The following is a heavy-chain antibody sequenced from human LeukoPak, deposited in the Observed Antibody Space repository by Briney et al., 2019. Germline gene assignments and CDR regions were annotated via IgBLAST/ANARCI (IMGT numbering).Heavy chain of an antibody. CDR1: GDGVSSKSAA. D-gene: IGHD5-12*01. Sequence: SQTLSLTCAISGDGVSSKSAAWNWVRQFPSRGLEWLGRTYYRSKWFSEYAVSEKSRISINPDTAKNQFSLQLNSVTPDDTAVYYCARIATKDGRDYWGQGILVTVSS. V-gene: IGHV6-1*01. CDR2: TYYRSKWFS. J-gene: IGHJ4*02. CDR3: ARIATKDGRDY.